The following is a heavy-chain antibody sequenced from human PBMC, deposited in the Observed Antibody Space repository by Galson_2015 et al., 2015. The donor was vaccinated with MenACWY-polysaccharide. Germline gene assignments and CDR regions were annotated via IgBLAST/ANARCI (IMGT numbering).Heavy chain of an antibody. CDR3: AKDSSSPSYWYFEL. D-gene: IGHD6-6*01. J-gene: IGHJ2*01. CDR1: GFTFSSYA. Sequence: SLRLSCAASGFTFSSYAMSWVRQAPGKGPEWVSAISGSGGSTYYADSVKGRFTISRDNSKNTLYLQMNSLRAEDTAVYYCAKDSSSPSYWYFELWGRGTLVTVSS. V-gene: IGHV3-23*01. CDR2: ISGSGGST.